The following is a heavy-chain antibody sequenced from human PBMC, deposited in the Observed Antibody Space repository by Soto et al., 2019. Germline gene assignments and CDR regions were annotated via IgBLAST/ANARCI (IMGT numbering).Heavy chain of an antibody. CDR1: WYTLTRYC. CDR3: ARDQAMAQFDY. D-gene: IGHD5-18*01. V-gene: IGHV1-18*01. Sequence: GGPVKGSLKASWYTLTRYCIRWVRQAPGQGLEWMGWISAYNGNTKYAQNLQGRVTMTTDTSTSTAYMELRSLRSDDTAVYYCARDQAMAQFDYWGQGTLVTVSS. J-gene: IGHJ4*02. CDR2: ISAYNGNT.